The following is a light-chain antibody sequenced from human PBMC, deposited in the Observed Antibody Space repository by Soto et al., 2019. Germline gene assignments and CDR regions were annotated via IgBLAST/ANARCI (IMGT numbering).Light chain of an antibody. CDR3: QQYNNWPWT. J-gene: IGKJ1*01. CDR2: GAS. Sequence: EIVMTQSPATLSVSPGERATLSCRASQNLTNHLAWYQQKPGQGPRLLIYGASTRATGVPARFSGSGSGTEFTVTISSLQSEDFAVYSCQQYNNWPWTFGQGTKVDIK. CDR1: QNLTNH. V-gene: IGKV3-15*01.